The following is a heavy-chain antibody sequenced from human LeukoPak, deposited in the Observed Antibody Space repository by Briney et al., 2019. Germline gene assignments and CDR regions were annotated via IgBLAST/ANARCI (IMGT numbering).Heavy chain of an antibody. CDR1: GGSFSGYY. J-gene: IGHJ4*02. CDR3: ARRRITIFGVALYYFDY. V-gene: IGHV4-34*01. D-gene: IGHD3-3*01. CDR2: INHSGST. Sequence: PSETLSLTCAVYGGSFSGYYWSWIRQPPGKGLEWIGEINHSGSTNYNPSLKSRVTISVDTPKNQFSLKLSSVTAADTAVYYCARRRITIFGVALYYFDYWGQGTLVTVSS.